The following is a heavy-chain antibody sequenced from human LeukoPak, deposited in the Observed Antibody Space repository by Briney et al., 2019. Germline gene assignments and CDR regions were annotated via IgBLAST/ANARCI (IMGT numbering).Heavy chain of an antibody. CDR2: IIPIFGTA. V-gene: IGHV1-69*06. D-gene: IGHD6-19*01. Sequence: ASVKVSCKASGVTFSSYAISWVRQAPGQGLEWMGGIIPIFGTANYAQKFQGRVTITADKSTSTAYMELSSLRSEDTAVYYCAAPKSSIAVAGSNFDYWGQGTLVTVSS. CDR3: AAPKSSIAVAGSNFDY. J-gene: IGHJ4*02. CDR1: GVTFSSYA.